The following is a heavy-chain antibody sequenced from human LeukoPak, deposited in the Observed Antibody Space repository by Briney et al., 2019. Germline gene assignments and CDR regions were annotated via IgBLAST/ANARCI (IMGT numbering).Heavy chain of an antibody. CDR3: ARSWWRSQPYDAFDI. D-gene: IGHD2-8*02. CDR1: GYTFTGYY. CDR2: INPNSGGT. J-gene: IGHJ3*02. Sequence: ASVKASCKASGYTFTGYYMHWVRQAPGQGLEWMGWINPNSGGTNYAQKFQGRVTMTRDTSISTAYMELSRLRSDDTAVYYCARSWWRSQPYDAFDIWGQGTMVTVSS. V-gene: IGHV1-2*02.